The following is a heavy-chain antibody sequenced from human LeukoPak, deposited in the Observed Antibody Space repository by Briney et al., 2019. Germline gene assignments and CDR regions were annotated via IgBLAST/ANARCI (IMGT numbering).Heavy chain of an antibody. Sequence: ASVKASCKASGYTFTSYYMHWVRQAPGQGLEWMGIINPSGGSTSYAQKFQGRVTMTRDTSTSTVYMELSSLRSEDTAVYYCASPVVPAASSHHYGMDVWGQGTTVTVSS. CDR2: INPSGGST. J-gene: IGHJ6*02. CDR3: ASPVVPAASSHHYGMDV. D-gene: IGHD2-2*01. V-gene: IGHV1-46*01. CDR1: GYTFTSYY.